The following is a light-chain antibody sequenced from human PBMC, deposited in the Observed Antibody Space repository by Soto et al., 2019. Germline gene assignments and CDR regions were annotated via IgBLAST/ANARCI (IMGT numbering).Light chain of an antibody. J-gene: IGKJ1*01. CDR3: QEYGSSPRA. CDR1: QSVSRSY. Sequence: EIVLTQSPGTLSLSPGERATLSCRASQSVSRSYVAWYQQKPGQAPRLLIYGASSRATGIPDRFSGSGSGSGFTRTISRLEPEDFAVYYFQEYGSSPRAFGEGTKVEI. V-gene: IGKV3-20*01. CDR2: GAS.